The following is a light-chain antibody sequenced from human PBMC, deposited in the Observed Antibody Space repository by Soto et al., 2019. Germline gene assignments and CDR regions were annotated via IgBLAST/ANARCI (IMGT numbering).Light chain of an antibody. J-gene: IGLJ2*01. V-gene: IGLV2-14*01. Sequence: QSALTQPASVSGSPGQSITISCTGTSSDIGTYNYVSWYQQHPGKAPKLMIYEVSNRPSGVSNRFSGSKSSNTASLTISGLQAEDEADYYCSSYTTSSTLNVVFGGGTKLTVL. CDR3: SSYTTSSTLNVV. CDR1: SSDIGTYNY. CDR2: EVS.